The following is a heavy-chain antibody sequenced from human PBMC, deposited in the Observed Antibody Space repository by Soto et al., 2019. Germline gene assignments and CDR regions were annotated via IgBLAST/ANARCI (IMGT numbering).Heavy chain of an antibody. Sequence: QAQLVQSGAEVKKPGASVKVSCKASGYTFTSYDINWVRQAPGQGLEWLGWMEPNSGSTGYAQNFQSRVTMTRNISINTAHMELSSLRSEDTAVYYCARERKFDFWRKGLDVWGQGTTVTVSS. D-gene: IGHD3-3*01. CDR1: GYTFTSYD. V-gene: IGHV1-8*01. CDR3: ARERKFDFWRKGLDV. J-gene: IGHJ6*02. CDR2: MEPNSGST.